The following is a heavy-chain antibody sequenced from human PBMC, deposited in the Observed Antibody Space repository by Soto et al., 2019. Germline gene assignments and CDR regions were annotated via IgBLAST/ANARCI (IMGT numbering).Heavy chain of an antibody. V-gene: IGHV1-2*02. Sequence: ASVKVSCKASGYTFTGYYMHWVRQAPGQGLEWMGWINPNSGGTNYAQKFQGRVTMTRDTSISTAYMGLSRLRSDDTAVYYCARGIRGKAAAGTPYYFDYWGQGTLVTVSS. CDR2: INPNSGGT. CDR1: GYTFTGYY. J-gene: IGHJ4*02. CDR3: ARGIRGKAAAGTPYYFDY. D-gene: IGHD6-13*01.